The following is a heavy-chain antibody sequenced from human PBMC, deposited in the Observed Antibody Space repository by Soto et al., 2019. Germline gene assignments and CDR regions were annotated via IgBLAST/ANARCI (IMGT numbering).Heavy chain of an antibody. CDR3: ARASGVYYDFWSGYPFDP. Sequence: GASVKVSCKASGYTFTSYDINWVRQATGQGLEWMGWMNPNSGNTGYAQKFQGRVTMTRNTSISTAYMELSSLRSEDTAVYYCARASGVYYDFWSGYPFDPWGQGTLVTVSS. D-gene: IGHD3-3*01. V-gene: IGHV1-8*01. CDR2: MNPNSGNT. J-gene: IGHJ5*02. CDR1: GYTFTSYD.